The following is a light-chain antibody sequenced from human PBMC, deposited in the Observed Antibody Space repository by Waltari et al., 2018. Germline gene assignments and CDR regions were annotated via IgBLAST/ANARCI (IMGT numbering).Light chain of an antibody. J-gene: IGLJ2*01. CDR1: SSHGGNFNL. Sequence: QSALTQPASVSGSPGQSITISCTGTSSHGGNFNLVSWYQQHPGKAPKLIIYEVSQRPSGVSNRFSGSKSGTTASLTISGLQAEDEADFYCCSYAGSGSSVVFGGGTKLTVL. CDR2: EVS. V-gene: IGLV2-23*02. CDR3: CSYAGSGSSVV.